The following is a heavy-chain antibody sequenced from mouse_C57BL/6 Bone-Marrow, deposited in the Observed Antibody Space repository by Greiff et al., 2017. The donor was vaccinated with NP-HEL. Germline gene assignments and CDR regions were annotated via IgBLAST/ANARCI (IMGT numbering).Heavy chain of an antibody. D-gene: IGHD2-4*01. Sequence: VQLQQSGHELPPPFSSFPLSFHSSFSPFPSSPLPFFPPLHFNILYCIGHINPNNFGTIYNHKFKGKATLTVNKSSSTAYMELRSLTSEDSAVYYCAIYYDYDGYFDYWGQGTTLTVSS. CDR1: FSPFPSSP. V-gene: IGHV1-22*01. J-gene: IGHJ2*01. CDR3: AIYYDYDGYFDY. CDR2: INPNNFGT.